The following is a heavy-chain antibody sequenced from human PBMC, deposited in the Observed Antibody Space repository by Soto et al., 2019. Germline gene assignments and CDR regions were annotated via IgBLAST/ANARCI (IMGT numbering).Heavy chain of an antibody. Sequence: PSETMSLTCSVSGDSINSDKYYWGWIHKPPGKGLEWIGSIYYRGNTYYNPSLQTRVTISLDKSKSQFSLKLNSVTAADSAVYFCARLEGLATISYYFDFWGQGALVTVSS. CDR1: GDSINSDKYY. CDR2: IYYRGNT. CDR3: ARLEGLATISYYFDF. V-gene: IGHV4-39*01. D-gene: IGHD3-9*01. J-gene: IGHJ4*02.